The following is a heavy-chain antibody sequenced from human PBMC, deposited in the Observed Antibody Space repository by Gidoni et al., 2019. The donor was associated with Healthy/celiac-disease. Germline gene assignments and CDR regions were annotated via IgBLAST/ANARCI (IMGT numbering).Heavy chain of an antibody. J-gene: IGHJ5*02. Sequence: QVQLQESGPGLVMPSAPLSLTCTVSGGSISSYYWSWIRQPPGKGLEWIGYIYYSGSTNYNPSLKSRVTISVDTSKNQFSLKLSSVTAADTAVYYCARVRGCSGGSCYLVDPWGQGTMVTVSS. CDR3: ARVRGCSGGSCYLVDP. D-gene: IGHD2-15*01. CDR1: GGSISSYY. V-gene: IGHV4-59*01. CDR2: IYYSGST.